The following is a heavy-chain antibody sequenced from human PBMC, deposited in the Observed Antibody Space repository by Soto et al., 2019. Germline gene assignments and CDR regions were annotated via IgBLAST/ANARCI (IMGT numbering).Heavy chain of an antibody. J-gene: IGHJ4*02. CDR1: GFTFSTYS. CDR3: ARDRLWAFDY. D-gene: IGHD3-10*01. V-gene: IGHV3-48*02. CDR2: IGSTM. Sequence: GGSLRLSCAASGFTFSTYSMNWVRQAPGKGLEWVSYIGSTMYYADSVKGRFTISRDNAKNSLYLQMNSLRDEDTAVYYCARDRLWAFDYWGQGTLVTVSS.